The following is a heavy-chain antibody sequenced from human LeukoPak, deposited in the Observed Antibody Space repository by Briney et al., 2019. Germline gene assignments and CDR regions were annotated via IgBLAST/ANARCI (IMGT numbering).Heavy chain of an antibody. CDR1: GGSISSGGYY. J-gene: IGHJ4*02. CDR2: IYYSGST. Sequence: SQTLSLTCTVSGGSISSGGYYWSWIRQHPGKGLEWIGYIYYSGSTYYNPSLKSRVTISVDTPKNQFSLKLSSVTAADTAVYYCARVTVTTFQSDYWGQGTLVTVSS. CDR3: ARVTVTTFQSDY. D-gene: IGHD4-17*01. V-gene: IGHV4-31*03.